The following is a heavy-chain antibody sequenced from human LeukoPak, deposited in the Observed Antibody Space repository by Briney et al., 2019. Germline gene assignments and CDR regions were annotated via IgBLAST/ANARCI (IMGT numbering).Heavy chain of an antibody. CDR2: ISSSSSTK. CDR3: ARDGGAFDI. V-gene: IGHV3-48*01. J-gene: IGHJ3*02. Sequence: PGGSLRLFCAASGFTFSSYSMNWVRQAPGKGLELVSFISSSSSTKYYADSVKGRFTISRDNAKNSLYLQMNSLRAEDTAVYYCARDGGAFDIWGQGTMVTVSS. CDR1: GFTFSSYS.